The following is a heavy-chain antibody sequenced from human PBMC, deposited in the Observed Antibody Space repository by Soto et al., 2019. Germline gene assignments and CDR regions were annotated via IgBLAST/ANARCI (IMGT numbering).Heavy chain of an antibody. V-gene: IGHV3-23*01. CDR2: ISGSGGST. CDR1: GFTFSSYA. CDR3: ARGEDGYVDY. J-gene: IGHJ4*02. Sequence: PGGSLRLSCAASGFTFSSYAMSWVRQAPGKGLEWVSAISGSGGSTYYADSVKGRFTISRDNAKNSLYLQMNSLRAEDTAVYYCARGEDGYVDYWGQGSLVTVSS.